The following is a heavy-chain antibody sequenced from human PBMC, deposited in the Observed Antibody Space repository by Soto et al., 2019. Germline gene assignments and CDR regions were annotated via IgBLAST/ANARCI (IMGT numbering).Heavy chain of an antibody. D-gene: IGHD1-26*01. Sequence: SETLSLTCTVSGGSISGYYWSWIRQPPGKGLEWIGYIYYSGSTNYNPSLKSRVTISVDTSKNQFSLKLNSVTAADTAVYYCARHSGSYHYGMDVWGQGTTVTVSS. V-gene: IGHV4-59*08. CDR1: GGSISGYY. CDR3: ARHSGSYHYGMDV. J-gene: IGHJ6*02. CDR2: IYYSGST.